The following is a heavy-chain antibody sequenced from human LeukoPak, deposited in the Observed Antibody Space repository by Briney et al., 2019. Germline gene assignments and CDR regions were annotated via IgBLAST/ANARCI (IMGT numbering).Heavy chain of an antibody. CDR3: ARDLMLVYGMDV. CDR1: GGSFSGYY. J-gene: IGHJ6*02. Sequence: SETLSLTCAVYGGSFSGYYWSWIRQPPGKGLEWIGEINHSGSTNYNPSLKSRVTISVDTSKNQFSLKLSSVTAADTAVYYCARDLMLVYGMDVWGQGTTVTVSS. V-gene: IGHV4-34*01. CDR2: INHSGST. D-gene: IGHD2-8*01.